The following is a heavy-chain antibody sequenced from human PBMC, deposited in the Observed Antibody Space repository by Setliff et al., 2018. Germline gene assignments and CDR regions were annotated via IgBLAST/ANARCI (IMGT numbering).Heavy chain of an antibody. D-gene: IGHD3-22*01. Sequence: SETLSLTCAVSGSSIISDYYWVWIRQPPGRGLEWIGSIFQSGNTYYNPSLKSRVTISVDTSKNQFSLKVNSVTAADTAVYYCARHRGYSSPSLEYYYYGLNVWGQGTTVTVSS. CDR3: ARHRGYSSPSLEYYYYGLNV. J-gene: IGHJ6*02. CDR2: IFQSGNT. V-gene: IGHV4-38-2*01. CDR1: GSSIISDYY.